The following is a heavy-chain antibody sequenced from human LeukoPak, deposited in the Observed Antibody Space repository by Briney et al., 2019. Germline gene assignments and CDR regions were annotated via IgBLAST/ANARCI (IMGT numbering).Heavy chain of an antibody. CDR1: GGSISSSEW. J-gene: IGHJ4*02. D-gene: IGHD3-10*01. CDR2: MHQSGTT. V-gene: IGHV4-4*02. CDR3: ASADYYRIDF. Sequence: SETLSLTCAVSGGSISSSEWWSWVRQPPGKGLEWIGEMHQSGTTNYNPSLKSRVTMSVDKSKNQFTLKLSSVTAADTAVYFCASADYYRIDFWGQGTLVTVSS.